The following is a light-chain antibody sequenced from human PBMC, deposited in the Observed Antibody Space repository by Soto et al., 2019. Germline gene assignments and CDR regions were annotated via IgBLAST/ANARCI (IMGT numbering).Light chain of an antibody. CDR2: TND. CDR1: DSNIGSNP. V-gene: IGLV1-47*01. J-gene: IGLJ3*02. Sequence: QSVLTQPPSASGTPGQRVTISCSGGDSNIGSNPVYWYQQLPGTAPKLVIHTNDQRPSGVPDRFSGSKSGTSATLAISGLRSEDEADYYCSSSAGGYTWVFGGGTKLTVL. CDR3: SSSAGGYTWV.